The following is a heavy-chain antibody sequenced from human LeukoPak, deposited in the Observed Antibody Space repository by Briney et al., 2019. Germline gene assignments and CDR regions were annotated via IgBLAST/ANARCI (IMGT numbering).Heavy chain of an antibody. V-gene: IGHV5-51*01. CDR1: GYSFTSYW. D-gene: IGHD3-22*01. Sequence: GESLKISCKGSGYSFTSYWIGWVRQMPGKGLEWMGIIYPGDPDTGYSPSFQGQVTISADKSISTAYLQWSSLKASDTAMYYCARPCDSSGYYLGDAFDIWGQGTMVTVSS. CDR2: IYPGDPDT. J-gene: IGHJ3*02. CDR3: ARPCDSSGYYLGDAFDI.